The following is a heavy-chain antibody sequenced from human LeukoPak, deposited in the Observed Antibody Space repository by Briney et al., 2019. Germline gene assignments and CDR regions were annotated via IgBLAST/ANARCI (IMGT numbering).Heavy chain of an antibody. V-gene: IGHV3-30*18. Sequence: GGSLRLSCEASGFTFSSYAMSWVRQAPGKGLEWVAVISYDGSNKYYADSVKGRFTISRDNSKNTLYLQMNSLRAEDTAVYYCAKDHRPGYSSSWQFEDYWGQGTLVTVSS. CDR1: GFTFSSYA. CDR3: AKDHRPGYSSSWQFEDY. D-gene: IGHD6-13*01. CDR2: ISYDGSNK. J-gene: IGHJ4*02.